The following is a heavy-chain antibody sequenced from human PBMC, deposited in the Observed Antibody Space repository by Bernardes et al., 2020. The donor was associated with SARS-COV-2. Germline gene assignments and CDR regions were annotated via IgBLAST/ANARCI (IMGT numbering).Heavy chain of an antibody. V-gene: IGHV4-39*01. CDR2: RYRDGST. CDR1: GDSIRTSDYY. D-gene: IGHD3-9*01. J-gene: IGHJ6*02. Sequence: SETLSLTCSVSGDSIRTSDYYWGWIRRPPGKGLEWIGSRYRDGSTYYDPSLTSRVTISADTSQNQFSLKLTSVTSTDTAVYFCARHVYSYDITGGMDVWGQGTTVTVSS. CDR3: ARHVYSYDITGGMDV.